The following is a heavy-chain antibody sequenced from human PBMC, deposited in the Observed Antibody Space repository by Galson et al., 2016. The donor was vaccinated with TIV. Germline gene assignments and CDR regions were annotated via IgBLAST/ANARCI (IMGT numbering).Heavy chain of an antibody. CDR1: GCSFTSNW. CDR3: ARAPGYTGYSYGYFDS. CDR2: IYAGDSDT. D-gene: IGHD5-18*01. Sequence: QSGAEVKKPGESLKISCKVSGCSFTSNWIAWVRQMPGKGLEWMGIIYAGDSDTRYSPSFQGQVTISADESVSTAYLQWSNLKASDSAMYFCARAPGYTGYSYGYFDSWGRGTLVTVSS. J-gene: IGHJ4*02. V-gene: IGHV5-51*03.